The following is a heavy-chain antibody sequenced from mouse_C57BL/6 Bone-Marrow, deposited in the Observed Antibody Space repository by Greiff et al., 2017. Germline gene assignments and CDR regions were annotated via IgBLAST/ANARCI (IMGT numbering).Heavy chain of an antibody. CDR2: IYPGGGYT. Sequence: VQLQESGAELVRPGTSVKMSCKASGYTFTNYWIGWAKQRPGHGLEWIGDIYPGGGYTNYNEKFKGKATLTEDKSSSTAYMQFSSLTSEDSAIYYCAREGGDGYFQFAYWGQGTLVTVSA. CDR1: GYTFTNYW. D-gene: IGHD2-3*01. V-gene: IGHV1-63*01. J-gene: IGHJ3*01. CDR3: AREGGDGYFQFAY.